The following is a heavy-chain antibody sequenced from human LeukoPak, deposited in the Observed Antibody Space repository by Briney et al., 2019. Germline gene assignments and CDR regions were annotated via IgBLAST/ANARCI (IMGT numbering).Heavy chain of an antibody. Sequence: ASVKVSCKASGYTFTGYHMHWVRQAPGQGLEWMGWINPNSDGTNYAQKFQGRVTMTRDTSISTAYMELSRLRSDATAVYYCAGIAVAGQDLDYWGQGTLVTVSS. V-gene: IGHV1-2*02. CDR1: GYTFTGYH. CDR2: INPNSDGT. CDR3: AGIAVAGQDLDY. J-gene: IGHJ4*02. D-gene: IGHD6-19*01.